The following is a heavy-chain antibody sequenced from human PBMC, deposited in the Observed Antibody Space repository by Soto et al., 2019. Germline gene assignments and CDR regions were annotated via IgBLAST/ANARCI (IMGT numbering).Heavy chain of an antibody. V-gene: IGHV3-23*01. CDR3: AIDLRTSTNYNYGMDV. CDR1: GFTFSTYA. J-gene: IGHJ6*02. CDR2: ISASGGST. Sequence: EVQLLESGGGLVQPGGSLRLSCAASGFTFSTYAMRWVRQAPGKGLEWVSVISASGGSTFYADSAKGRFTVSRDNSRNTLYLQVISLGVEDRAVYYCAIDLRTSTNYNYGMDVWGQGTTVTVSS.